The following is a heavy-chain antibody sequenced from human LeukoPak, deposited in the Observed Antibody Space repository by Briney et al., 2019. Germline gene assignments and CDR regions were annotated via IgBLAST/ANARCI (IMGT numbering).Heavy chain of an antibody. V-gene: IGHV3-48*01. Sequence: GGSLRLSCAASGFAFSSYSMNWVRQAPGRGLERISYISSGGRTIYYADSVEGRFTISRDSGKNSLYLLLNSLRADDTAVYFCVRESITGHRDFDYWGQGTLITVSA. J-gene: IGHJ4*02. CDR2: ISSGGRTI. CDR1: GFAFSSYS. CDR3: VRESITGHRDFDY. D-gene: IGHD1-20*01.